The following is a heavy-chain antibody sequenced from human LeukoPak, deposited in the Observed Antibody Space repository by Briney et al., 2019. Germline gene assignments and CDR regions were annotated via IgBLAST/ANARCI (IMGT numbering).Heavy chain of an antibody. Sequence: GGSLRLSCAASGVTFSSYSMNWVRQAPGKGLEWVSSISSSSSYIYYADSVKGRFTISRDNSKSTLYLQMNSLRAEDTAVYYCAKAQDGDYVDYWGQGTLVTVSS. V-gene: IGHV3-21*01. CDR1: GVTFSSYS. J-gene: IGHJ4*02. CDR2: ISSSSSYI. D-gene: IGHD4-17*01. CDR3: AKAQDGDYVDY.